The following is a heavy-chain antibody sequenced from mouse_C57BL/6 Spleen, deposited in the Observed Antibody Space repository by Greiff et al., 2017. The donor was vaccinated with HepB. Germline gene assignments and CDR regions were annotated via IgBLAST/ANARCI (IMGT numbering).Heavy chain of an antibody. CDR3: ARRGAQAPFAY. Sequence: QVQLQQSGPELVKPGASVKISYKASGYAFSSSWMNWVKQRPGKGLEWIGRIYPGDGDTNYNGKFKGKATLTADKSSSTAYMQLSSLTSEDSAVYFCARRGAQAPFAYWGQGTLVTVSA. D-gene: IGHD3-2*02. CDR2: IYPGDGDT. V-gene: IGHV1-82*01. CDR1: GYAFSSSW. J-gene: IGHJ3*01.